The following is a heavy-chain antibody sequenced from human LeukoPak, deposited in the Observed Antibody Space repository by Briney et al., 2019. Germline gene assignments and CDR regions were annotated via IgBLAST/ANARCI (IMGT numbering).Heavy chain of an antibody. CDR2: MNPNSGNT. CDR1: GYTFTSYD. CDR3: ARVSFTVAAGIRNWFDP. Sequence: ASVKVSCKASGYTFTSYDINWVRQATGQGLEWMGWMNPNSGNTGYAQKFQGRVTMTRNTSISTAYMELSSLRSEDTAVYYCARVSFTVAAGIRNWFDPWGQGTLVTVSS. J-gene: IGHJ5*02. V-gene: IGHV1-8*01. D-gene: IGHD6-13*01.